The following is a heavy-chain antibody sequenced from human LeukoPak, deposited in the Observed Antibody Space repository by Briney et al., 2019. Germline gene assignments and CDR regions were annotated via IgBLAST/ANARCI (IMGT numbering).Heavy chain of an antibody. J-gene: IGHJ3*02. V-gene: IGHV1-18*01. Sequence: GASVKVSCKTSGYTFSSYGISWVRQAPGQGLEWMGWINGYNGNTNYAQKFQGRVTVTTDTSTNTVYLELRSLRSDDTAVYYCARGRMHDAFDIWGQGTMVTVSS. CDR3: ARGRMHDAFDI. CDR1: GYTFSSYG. CDR2: INGYNGNT. D-gene: IGHD2-15*01.